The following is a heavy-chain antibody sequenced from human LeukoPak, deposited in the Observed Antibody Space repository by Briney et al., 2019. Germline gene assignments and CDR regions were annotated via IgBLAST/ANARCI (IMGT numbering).Heavy chain of an antibody. J-gene: IGHJ4*02. CDR1: AFTFNSFR. D-gene: IGHD6-13*01. CDR3: AREPTYSSSWYTNCDY. V-gene: IGHV3-48*01. CDR2: SSSSSTTI. Sequence: PGGSLSLSCAAAAFTFNSFRVNWVRQAAGKGLEWVLYSSSSSTTIYYADSVKGRFTISRGNAKNSLYLQMNSLRAEDTAVYYCAREPTYSSSWYTNCDYWGQGTLVTVSS.